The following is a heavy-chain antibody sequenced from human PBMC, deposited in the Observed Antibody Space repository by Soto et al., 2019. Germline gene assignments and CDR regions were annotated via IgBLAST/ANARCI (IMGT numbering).Heavy chain of an antibody. D-gene: IGHD3-9*01. J-gene: IGHJ3*02. CDR2: ISAYNGNT. V-gene: IGHV1-18*01. Sequence: QVQLVQSGAEVKKPGASVKVSCKASGYTFTSYGISWVRQAPGQGLEWMGWISAYNGNTNYAQKLQGRVTMTTDTSTSTAYIGRRSLELDDTVVYYCARDPGVWYDSLSEMANAFDIWGQGTMVTVSS. CDR3: ARDPGVWYDSLSEMANAFDI. CDR1: GYTFTSYG.